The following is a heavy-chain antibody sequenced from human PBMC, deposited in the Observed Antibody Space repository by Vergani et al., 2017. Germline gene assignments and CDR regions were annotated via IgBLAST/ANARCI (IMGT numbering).Heavy chain of an antibody. CDR3: ASDMVRGVILYGMDV. V-gene: IGHV3-9*01. D-gene: IGHD3-10*01. CDR1: GFTFQAFA. J-gene: IGHJ6*02. Sequence: VEAGGGLVQPGGSLRLSCTASGFTFQAFAFHWVRQVSGRGLEWVSGIDRNYGVKNGNSFEGRFSISRDNSKNTLYLQMNSLRAEDTAVYYCASDMVRGVILYGMDVWGQXP. CDR2: IDRNYGVK.